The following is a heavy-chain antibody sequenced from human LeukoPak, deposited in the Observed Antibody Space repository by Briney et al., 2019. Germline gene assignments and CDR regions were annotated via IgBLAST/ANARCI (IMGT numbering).Heavy chain of an antibody. CDR3: ARGAHEYQLLPPPNWFDP. Sequence: ASVKVSCKASGYTFTSYAMHWVRQAPGQRLEWMGWINAGNGNTKYSQKFQGRVTITRDTSASTAYMELSSLRSEDTAVYYCARGAHEYQLLPPPNWFDPWGQGTLVTVSS. V-gene: IGHV1-3*01. J-gene: IGHJ5*02. D-gene: IGHD2-2*01. CDR1: GYTFTSYA. CDR2: INAGNGNT.